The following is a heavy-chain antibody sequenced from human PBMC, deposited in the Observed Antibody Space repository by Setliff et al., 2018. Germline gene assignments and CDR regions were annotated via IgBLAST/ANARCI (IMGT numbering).Heavy chain of an antibody. CDR1: GGSISSYY. CDR2: IHTSGT. Sequence: SETLSLTCSVSGGSISSYYWSWIRQPPGKGLEWIGNIHTSGTNYNSSLKSRVTISVDTSKNQFSLKLTSVTAADTAVYYCARALASGSYYGQSSYYMDVWGKGTTVTVSS. V-gene: IGHV4-4*08. J-gene: IGHJ6*03. CDR3: ARALASGSYYGQSSYYMDV. D-gene: IGHD3-10*01.